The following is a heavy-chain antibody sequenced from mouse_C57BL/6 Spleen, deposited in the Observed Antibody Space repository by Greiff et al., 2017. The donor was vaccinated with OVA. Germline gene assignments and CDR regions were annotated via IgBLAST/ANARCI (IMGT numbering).Heavy chain of an antibody. J-gene: IGHJ4*01. D-gene: IGHD2-2*01. CDR3: AREVTTDYYAMDY. Sequence: EVHLVESGGGLVKPGGSLKLSCAASGFTFSDYGMHWVRQAPEKGLEWVAYISSGSSTIYYADTVKGRFTISRDNAKNTLFLQMTSLRSEDTAMYYCAREVTTDYYAMDYWGQGTSVTVSS. V-gene: IGHV5-17*01. CDR1: GFTFSDYG. CDR2: ISSGSSTI.